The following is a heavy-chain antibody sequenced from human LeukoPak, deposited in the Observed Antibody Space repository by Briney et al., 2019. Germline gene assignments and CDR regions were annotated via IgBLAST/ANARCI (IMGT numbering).Heavy chain of an antibody. CDR3: ARRGYSSGSYFDY. CDR1: GFTFSSYA. Sequence: GGSLRLSCAASGFTFSSYAMSWVRQAPGKGLEWVSAISGSGGSTYYADSVKGRFTISRDNSKNTLYLQMNSLRAEDTAVYYCARRGYSSGSYFDYWGQGTLVTVSS. CDR2: ISGSGGST. V-gene: IGHV3-23*01. J-gene: IGHJ4*02. D-gene: IGHD6-19*01.